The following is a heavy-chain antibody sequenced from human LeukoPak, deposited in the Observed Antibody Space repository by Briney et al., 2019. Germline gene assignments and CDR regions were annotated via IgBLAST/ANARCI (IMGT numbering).Heavy chain of an antibody. J-gene: IGHJ4*02. D-gene: IGHD3-22*01. CDR1: GFTFSSYS. Sequence: GGSLRLSCAASGFTFSSYSMNWVRQAPGKGLEWVSYISSSSSTIYYADSVKGRFTISRDNAKNSLCLQMSSLRAEDTAVYYCARGYYDSSGYYQSFDYWGQGTLVTVSS. CDR2: ISSSSSTI. CDR3: ARGYYDSSGYYQSFDY. V-gene: IGHV3-48*04.